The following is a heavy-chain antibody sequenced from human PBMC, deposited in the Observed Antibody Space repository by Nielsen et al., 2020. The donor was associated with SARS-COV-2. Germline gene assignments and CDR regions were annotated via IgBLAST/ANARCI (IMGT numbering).Heavy chain of an antibody. J-gene: IGHJ4*02. CDR2: INPNSGGT. CDR3: ARDLTGDPIGQW. D-gene: IGHD7-27*01. V-gene: IGHV1-2*02. Sequence: ASVKVSCKASGYTFTNYYMHWVRQAPGQGLEWMGWINPNSGGTNYAQKFQGRVTMTRDTSISTAYMELSRLRSDDTAVYYCARDLTGDPIGQWWGQGTLVTVSS. CDR1: GYTFTNYY.